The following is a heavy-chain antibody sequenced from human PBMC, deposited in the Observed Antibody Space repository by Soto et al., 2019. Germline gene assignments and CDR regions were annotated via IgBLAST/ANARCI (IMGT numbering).Heavy chain of an antibody. CDR3: ARDMIGGVQLPQGWFDP. J-gene: IGHJ5*02. Sequence: QVQLQESGPGLVKPSETLSLTCTVSGGSISSDYWSWIRQPAGKGLEWIGRIYTSGSTNYNPSLKSRVPMSVDTSKNQSSLKLSSVTATDTAVYYCARDMIGGVQLPQGWFDPWGQGTLVTVSS. CDR1: GGSISSDY. D-gene: IGHD2-2*01. CDR2: IYTSGST. V-gene: IGHV4-4*07.